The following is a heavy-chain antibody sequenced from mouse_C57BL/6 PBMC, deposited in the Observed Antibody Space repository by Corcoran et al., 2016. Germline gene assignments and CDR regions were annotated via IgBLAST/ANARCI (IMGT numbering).Heavy chain of an antibody. D-gene: IGHD2-10*01. Sequence: QVQLKQSGAELVRPGASVKLSCKASGYTFTDYYINWVKQRPGQGLEWIARIYPGSGNTYYNEKFKGKATLTAEKSSSTAYMQLSSLTSEDSAVYFCASSYYGNFNWYFDVWGTGTTVTVSS. CDR2: IYPGSGNT. CDR3: ASSYYGNFNWYFDV. V-gene: IGHV1-76*01. CDR1: GYTFTDYY. J-gene: IGHJ1*03.